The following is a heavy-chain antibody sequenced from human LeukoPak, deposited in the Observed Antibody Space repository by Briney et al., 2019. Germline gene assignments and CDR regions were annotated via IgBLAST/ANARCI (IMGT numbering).Heavy chain of an antibody. D-gene: IGHD5-24*01. J-gene: IGHJ3*02. V-gene: IGHV1-8*01. CDR3: ARGRDDYIDAFDI. CDR1: GYTFTSYD. Sequence: GASVKVSCKASGYTFTSYDINWVRQATGQGLEWMGWMNPNTGNTGHAQKFQDRVTMTRNTSISTAYMELSSLRSEDTAVYYCARGRDDYIDAFDIWGQGTMVTVPS. CDR2: MNPNTGNT.